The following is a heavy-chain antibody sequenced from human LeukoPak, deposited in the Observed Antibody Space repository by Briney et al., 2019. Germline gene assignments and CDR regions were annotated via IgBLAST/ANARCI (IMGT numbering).Heavy chain of an antibody. CDR1: GGSVSSGSYY. Sequence: SETLSLTCTVSGGSVSSGSYYWSWIRQPPGKGLEWIGYIYYSGSTNYNPSLKSRVTISVDTPKNQFSLKLSSVTAADTAVYYCARHLGYYDILTGYRGGNWFDPWGQGTLVTVSS. CDR3: ARHLGYYDILTGYRGGNWFDP. CDR2: IYYSGST. J-gene: IGHJ5*02. D-gene: IGHD3-9*01. V-gene: IGHV4-61*01.